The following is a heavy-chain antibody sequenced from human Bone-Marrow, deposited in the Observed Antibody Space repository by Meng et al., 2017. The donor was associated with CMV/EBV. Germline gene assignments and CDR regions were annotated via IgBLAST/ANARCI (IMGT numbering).Heavy chain of an antibody. D-gene: IGHD4-17*01. V-gene: IGHV3-30*04. CDR2: ISYDGSNK. Sequence: GGSLRLSCAASGFTFDDYAMHWVRQAPGKGLEWVAVISYDGSNKYYADSVKGRFTISRDNSKNTLYLQMNSLRAEDTAVYYCARAALAEDYGYYYGMDVWGQGTTVTVSS. J-gene: IGHJ6*02. CDR1: GFTFDDYA. CDR3: ARAALAEDYGYYYGMDV.